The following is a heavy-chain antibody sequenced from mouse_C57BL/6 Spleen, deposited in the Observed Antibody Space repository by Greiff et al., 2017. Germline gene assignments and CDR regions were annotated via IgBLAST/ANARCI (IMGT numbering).Heavy chain of an antibody. CDR3: ARGVYYDYSAWFAY. V-gene: IGHV1-59*01. CDR1: GYTFTSYW. CDR2: IDPSDSYT. D-gene: IGHD2-4*01. Sequence: VQLQQPGAELVRPGTSVKLSCKASGYTFTSYWMHWVKQRPGQGLEWIGVIDPSDSYTNYNQKFKGKATLTVDTSSSTAYMQLSSLTSEDSAVYYCARGVYYDYSAWFAYWGQGTLVTVSA. J-gene: IGHJ3*01.